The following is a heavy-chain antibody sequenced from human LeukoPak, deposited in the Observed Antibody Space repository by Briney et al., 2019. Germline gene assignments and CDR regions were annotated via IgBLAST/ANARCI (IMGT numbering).Heavy chain of an antibody. V-gene: IGHV3-11*01. Sequence: GGSPRLSCAASGFTFSDYYMSWIRQAPGKGLEWVSYISSSGSTIYYADSVKGRFTISRDNAKNSLYLQMNSLRAEDTAVYYCARVATVIDNWFDPWGQGTLVTVSS. CDR2: ISSSGSTI. D-gene: IGHD4-11*01. CDR1: GFTFSDYY. CDR3: ARVATVIDNWFDP. J-gene: IGHJ5*02.